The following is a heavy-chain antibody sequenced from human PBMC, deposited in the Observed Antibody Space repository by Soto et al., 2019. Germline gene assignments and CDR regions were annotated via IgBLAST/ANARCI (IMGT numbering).Heavy chain of an antibody. J-gene: IGHJ4*02. Sequence: QVQLVESGGGLVKPGGSLRLSCAASGFTFSDYYMSWIRQAPGKGLEWVSYISSSSSSTTYADSVKGRFTISRDNAKNSLYLQINSLRAEDTAVYYCARYYYASGSYHYYFDYWGQGTLVTVSS. CDR1: GFTFSDYY. D-gene: IGHD3-10*01. CDR2: ISSSSSST. CDR3: ARYYYASGSYHYYFDY. V-gene: IGHV3-11*06.